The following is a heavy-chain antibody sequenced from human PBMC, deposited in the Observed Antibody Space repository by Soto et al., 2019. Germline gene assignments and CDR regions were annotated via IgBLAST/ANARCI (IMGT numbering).Heavy chain of an antibody. Sequence: ASVKVSCKASGFTFTSSVVQWVRQARGQRLEWIGWIVVGSGNTNYTQKFHERVTISRDLSTRTAYMELTSLRFEDTAVYYCAAERDYSWYWFDPWGQGTLVTVSS. CDR1: GFTFTSSV. CDR3: AAERDYSWYWFDP. J-gene: IGHJ5*02. D-gene: IGHD6-13*01. CDR2: IVVGSGNT. V-gene: IGHV1-58*01.